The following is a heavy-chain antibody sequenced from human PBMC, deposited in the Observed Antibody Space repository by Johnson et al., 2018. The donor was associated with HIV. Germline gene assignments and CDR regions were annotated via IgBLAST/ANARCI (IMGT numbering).Heavy chain of an antibody. D-gene: IGHD6-6*01. CDR2: ISYDGSNK. J-gene: IGHJ3*02. CDR3: ARRCSIAAHPSCVLDAFDI. CDR1: GFTFSSYP. Sequence: QVQVVESGGGVVQPGRSLRLSCAASGFTFSSYPMHWVRQAPGKGLEWVTLISYDGSNKYYADSVKGRFTISRDNSKNTLYLQMNSLRAEDTAVYYCARRCSIAAHPSCVLDAFDIWGQGTMVTVSS. V-gene: IGHV3-30*14.